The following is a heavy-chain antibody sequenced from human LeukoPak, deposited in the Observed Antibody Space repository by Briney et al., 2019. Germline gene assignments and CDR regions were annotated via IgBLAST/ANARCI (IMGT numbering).Heavy chain of an antibody. V-gene: IGHV4-39*01. D-gene: IGHD4-11*01. CDR2: IHYSGST. CDR3: ARHDYSNYANWFDP. Sequence: PSETLSLTCTVSGGSISSSSYYWGWIRQPPGKGLEWIGSIHYSGSTYYNPSLKSRVTISVDTSKNQFSLKLSSVTAADTAVYYCARHDYSNYANWFDPWGQGTLVTVSS. CDR1: GGSISSSSYY. J-gene: IGHJ5*02.